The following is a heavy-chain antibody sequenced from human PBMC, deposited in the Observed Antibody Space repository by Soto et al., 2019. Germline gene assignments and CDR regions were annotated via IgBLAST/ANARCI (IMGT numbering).Heavy chain of an antibody. CDR1: GYRFTGYG. J-gene: IGHJ6*02. D-gene: IGHD2-21*01. Sequence: ASVKVSCKASGYRFTGYGLHWVGQASGRGLQWMGWINPTSGATDYAQKFQGRVTMTREMCSNTPYLELSGLRSDDTADDTAVYYCAKSKDGGEHYFLYGLDVWG. CDR3: VYYCAKSKDGGEHYFLYGLDV. CDR2: INPTSGAT. V-gene: IGHV1-2*02.